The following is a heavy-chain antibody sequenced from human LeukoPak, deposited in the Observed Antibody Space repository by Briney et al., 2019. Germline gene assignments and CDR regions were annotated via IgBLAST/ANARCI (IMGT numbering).Heavy chain of an antibody. J-gene: IGHJ4*02. Sequence: GSLRLSCAASGFTFSSYAMSWVRQAPGKGLEWVSAISGSGGSTYYADSVKGRFTISRDNSKNTLYLQMNSLRAEDTAVYYCARDRRFSDYSQRADYWGQGTLVTVSS. V-gene: IGHV3-23*01. CDR1: GFTFSSYA. CDR3: ARDRRFSDYSQRADY. CDR2: ISGSGGST. D-gene: IGHD4-11*01.